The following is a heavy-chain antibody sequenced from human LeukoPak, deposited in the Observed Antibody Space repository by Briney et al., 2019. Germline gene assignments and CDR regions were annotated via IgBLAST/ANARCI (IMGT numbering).Heavy chain of an antibody. D-gene: IGHD6-13*01. J-gene: IGHJ1*01. CDR3: ARDPGYSSSWYLIQH. CDR2: IYSGGST. V-gene: IGHV3-66*01. CDR1: GFTVSSNY. Sequence: GGSLRLSCAASGFTVSSNYMSWVRQAPGKGLKWVSSIYSGGSTYYADSVKGRFTISRDNSKNTLYLQMNSLRAEDTAVYYCARDPGYSSSWYLIQHWGQGTLVTVSS.